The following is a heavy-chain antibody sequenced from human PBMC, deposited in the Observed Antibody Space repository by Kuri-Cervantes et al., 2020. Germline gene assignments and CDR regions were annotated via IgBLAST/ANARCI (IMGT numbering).Heavy chain of an antibody. V-gene: IGHV1-2*04. Sequence: ASVKVSCKASGYAFTDYYMHWVRQAPGQGLEWMGWINPNSGGTNYAQKFQGWVTMTRDTSITTAYMELSRLRSDDTAVYYCARGRFEYIGFDPWGQGTLVTVSS. CDR1: GYAFTDYY. CDR2: INPNSGGT. CDR3: ARGRFEYIGFDP. J-gene: IGHJ5*02. D-gene: IGHD6-6*01.